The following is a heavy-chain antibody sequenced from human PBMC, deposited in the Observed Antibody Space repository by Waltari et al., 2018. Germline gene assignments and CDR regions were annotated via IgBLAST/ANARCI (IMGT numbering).Heavy chain of an antibody. CDR2: MNPISGNT. J-gene: IGHJ5*02. CDR3: ARAVRNQLLSDP. CDR1: GYSFTTYD. Sequence: QVQLVQSGAEVKKPGASVKVSCRASGYSFTTYDSTGARLAPGQGLEWMGWMNPISGNTNSAQKFQGRVSMTGDPSINTAYMELSSLTFDDTAVYYCARAVRNQLLSDPWGQGTLVVVSS. D-gene: IGHD2-2*01. V-gene: IGHV1-8*02.